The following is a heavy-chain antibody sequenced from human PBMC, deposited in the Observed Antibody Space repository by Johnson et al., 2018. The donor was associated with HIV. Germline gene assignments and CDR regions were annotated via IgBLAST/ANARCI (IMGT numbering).Heavy chain of an antibody. CDR2: ISYDGSNT. D-gene: IGHD6-13*01. V-gene: IGHV3-30*04. CDR3: AREGGIAAAGTDAFDI. Sequence: QVQLVESGGGLIEPGGSLRLSCVASGFMFSTYAMHWVRQAPGKGLAWVAVISYDGSNTYFADSVKGRFTISRDNAKNSLYLQMNSLRAEDTAVYYCAREGGIAAAGTDAFDIWGQGTMVTVSS. J-gene: IGHJ3*02. CDR1: GFMFSTYA.